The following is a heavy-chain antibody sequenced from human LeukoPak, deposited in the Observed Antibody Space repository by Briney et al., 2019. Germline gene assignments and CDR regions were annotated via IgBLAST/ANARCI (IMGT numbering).Heavy chain of an antibody. CDR3: ARVSGSYGDSAY. D-gene: IGHD1-26*01. Sequence: PAGSLRLSCAASGFTFSSYSMNWVRQAPGKELEWISYITSSTSSMDYADSVKGRFTISRDNAKNSLYLQMNSLRAEDTAVYYCARVSGSYGDSAYWGQGTLVTVSS. V-gene: IGHV3-48*04. CDR1: GFTFSSYS. CDR2: ITSSTSSM. J-gene: IGHJ4*02.